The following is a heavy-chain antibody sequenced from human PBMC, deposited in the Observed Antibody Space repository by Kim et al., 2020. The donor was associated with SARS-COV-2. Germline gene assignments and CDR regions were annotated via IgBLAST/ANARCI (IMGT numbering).Heavy chain of an antibody. D-gene: IGHD3-10*02. V-gene: IGHV5-51*01. CDR3: ARPLGVRPGAFDI. J-gene: IGHJ3*02. Sequence: YSPSFQGQVTISADKSISTAYLQWSSLKASDTAMYYCARPLGVRPGAFDIWGQGTMVTVSS.